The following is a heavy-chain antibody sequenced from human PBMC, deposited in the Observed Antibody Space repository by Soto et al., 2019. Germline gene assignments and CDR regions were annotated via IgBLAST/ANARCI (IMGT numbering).Heavy chain of an antibody. CDR3: ARDSITIFGVADHHSFDI. CDR1: GFTFNTYS. D-gene: IGHD3-3*01. J-gene: IGHJ3*02. V-gene: IGHV3-21*02. Sequence: EIQLVESGGGLVKPGGSLRLSCSASGFTFNTYSMTWVRQAPGKGLQWVSSISRSHTYMDYADSVRGRFTISRDNAQSALYLQRDSVRAEETAVYYCARDSITIFGVADHHSFDIWGQGTEVTVSS. CDR2: ISRSHTYM.